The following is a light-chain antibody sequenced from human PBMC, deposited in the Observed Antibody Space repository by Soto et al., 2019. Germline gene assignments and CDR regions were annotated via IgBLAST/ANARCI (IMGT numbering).Light chain of an antibody. V-gene: IGKV3-20*01. CDR2: GAS. CDR3: QQYVSSVT. J-gene: IGKJ1*01. CDR1: QSVDSSF. Sequence: EIVLTQSPGSLSLSPGERATLSCRASQSVDSSFFAWYQQTPGQAPRLLSYGASNRATGIPDRFSGSGSGTDFTLTISRLEPEDFAVYYCQQYVSSVTFGQGTKVEIK.